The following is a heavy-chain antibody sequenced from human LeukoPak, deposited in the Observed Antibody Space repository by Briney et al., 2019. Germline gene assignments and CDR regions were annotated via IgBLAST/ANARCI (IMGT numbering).Heavy chain of an antibody. D-gene: IGHD3-22*01. Sequence: SGGSLRLSCAASGFTFSSYAMSWLRQAPGKGLEWVSAISGSGGSTYYADSVKGRFTISRDNSKNTLYLQMNSLRAEDTAVYYCAKFPKDYYDSSGYLSDPWGQGTLVTVSS. CDR2: ISGSGGST. J-gene: IGHJ5*02. CDR1: GFTFSSYA. CDR3: AKFPKDYYDSSGYLSDP. V-gene: IGHV3-23*01.